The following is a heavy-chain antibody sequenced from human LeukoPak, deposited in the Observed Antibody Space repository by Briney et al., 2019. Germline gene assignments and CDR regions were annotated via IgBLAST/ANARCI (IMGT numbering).Heavy chain of an antibody. CDR1: GYTFTSYG. Sequence: ASVKVSCKASGYTFTSYGFHWVRQAPGQGLEWMGWISAYSGNTNYAQKLQGRVTLTTDTSTSTAYMELRSLRSDDTAVYYCARLPSGWEFDPWGQGTLVTVSS. D-gene: IGHD6-19*01. J-gene: IGHJ5*02. V-gene: IGHV1-18*01. CDR2: ISAYSGNT. CDR3: ARLPSGWEFDP.